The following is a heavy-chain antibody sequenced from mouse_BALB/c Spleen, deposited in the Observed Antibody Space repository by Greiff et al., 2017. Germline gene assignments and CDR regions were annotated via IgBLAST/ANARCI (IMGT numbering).Heavy chain of an antibody. Sequence: QVQLQQSGPELVKPGASVRLSCKASGYTFTSYFIHWVKQRPGQGLEWIGWIYPGNVNTKYNEKFKGKATLTADKSSSTAYMQLRRLTSEDSAVYFGARYDGYSYYAMDYWGQGTSVTVSA. CDR1: GYTFTSYF. CDR3: ARYDGYSYYAMDY. D-gene: IGHD2-3*01. J-gene: IGHJ4*01. V-gene: IGHV1S56*01. CDR2: IYPGNVNT.